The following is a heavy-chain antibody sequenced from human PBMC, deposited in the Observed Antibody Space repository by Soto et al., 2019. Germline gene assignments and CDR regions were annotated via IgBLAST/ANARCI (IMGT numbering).Heavy chain of an antibody. CDR1: GFTFSSYG. V-gene: IGHV3-33*01. J-gene: IGHJ4*02. CDR2: IWYDGSNK. Sequence: GGSLRLSCAASGFTFSSYGMHWVRQAPGKGLEWVAVIWYDGSNKYYADSVKGRFTISRDNSKNTLYLQMNSLRAEDTAVYYCARAGIVGAIEPRSEFDYWGQGTLVTVSS. D-gene: IGHD1-26*01. CDR3: ARAGIVGAIEPRSEFDY.